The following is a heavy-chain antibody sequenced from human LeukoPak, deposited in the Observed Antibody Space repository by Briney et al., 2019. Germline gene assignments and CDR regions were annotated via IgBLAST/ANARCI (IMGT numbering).Heavy chain of an antibody. D-gene: IGHD3-3*01. J-gene: IGHJ4*02. CDR3: ARVDYDFWSGYYTGGTETFDY. CDR2: ISSSSSYI. Sequence: GSLRLSCAASGFAFSSYNMNWVRQAPGKGLEWVSSISSSSSYIYYADSVKGRFTISRDNAKNSLYLQMNSLRAEDTAVYYCARVDYDFWSGYYTGGTETFDYWGQGTLVTVSS. CDR1: GFAFSSYN. V-gene: IGHV3-21*01.